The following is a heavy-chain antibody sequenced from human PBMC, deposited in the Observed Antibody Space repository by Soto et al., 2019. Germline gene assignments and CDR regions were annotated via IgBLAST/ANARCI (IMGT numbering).Heavy chain of an antibody. CDR2: ISNSGGNT. D-gene: IGHD1-26*01. CDR1: GFTFSSYA. J-gene: IGHJ4*02. V-gene: IGHV3-23*01. CDR3: AKSGSHSYFDY. Sequence: EVQLLESGGGLVQPGWSLRLSCAASGFTFSSYAMNWVRQAPGKGLEWVSSISNSGGNTYYADSVKGRFTISRDNSKNTLYLQMNSLRTEDTAVYYCAKSGSHSYFDYWGQGTLVTVSS.